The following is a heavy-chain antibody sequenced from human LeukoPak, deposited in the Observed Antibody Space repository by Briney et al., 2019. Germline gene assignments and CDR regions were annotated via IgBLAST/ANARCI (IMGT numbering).Heavy chain of an antibody. D-gene: IGHD6-19*01. V-gene: IGHV3-49*04. Sequence: GGSLRLSCPAPGFTSGDYAMSWVRQAPGKGLEWVGFIRSKAYGGTTEYAASVKGRFTISRDDSKSIAYLQMNSLKTEDTAAYYCTREKVAGPKYYYYGMDVWGQGTTVTVSS. CDR3: TREKVAGPKYYYYGMDV. CDR2: IRSKAYGGTT. J-gene: IGHJ6*02. CDR1: GFTSGDYA.